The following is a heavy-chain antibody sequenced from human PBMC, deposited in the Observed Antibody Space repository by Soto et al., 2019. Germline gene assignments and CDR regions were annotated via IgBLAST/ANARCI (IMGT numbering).Heavy chain of an antibody. J-gene: IGHJ5*02. Sequence: QLQLQESGPGLVKPSETLSLTCTVSGGSISSSSYYWGWIRQPPGKGLEWIGSIYYSGSTYYNQSLKSRVSISVDTSKNQFSLKLSSVTAADTAVYYCARLYQYYDFWSGYYPLGFDPWGQGTLVTVSS. D-gene: IGHD3-3*01. CDR2: IYYSGST. V-gene: IGHV4-39*01. CDR3: ARLYQYYDFWSGYYPLGFDP. CDR1: GGSISSSSYY.